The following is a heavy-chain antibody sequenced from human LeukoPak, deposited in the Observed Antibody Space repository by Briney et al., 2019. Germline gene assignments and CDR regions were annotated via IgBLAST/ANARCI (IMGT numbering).Heavy chain of an antibody. Sequence: SSETLSLTCTPSGGSISSYYWSWIWQPPGKGLEWIGYIYYSGSTNYNPSLKSRVTISVDTSKNQFSLKLSSVTAADTAVYYCARSSCGYTYGTGTCYYWGQGTLVTVSS. CDR2: IYYSGST. D-gene: IGHD5-18*01. V-gene: IGHV4-59*01. J-gene: IGHJ4*02. CDR1: GGSISSYY. CDR3: ARSSCGYTYGTGTCYY.